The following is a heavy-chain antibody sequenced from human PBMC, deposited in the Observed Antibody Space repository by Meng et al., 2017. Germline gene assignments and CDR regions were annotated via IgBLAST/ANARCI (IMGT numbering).Heavy chain of an antibody. J-gene: IGHJ4*01. CDR1: GFTFSDYY. V-gene: IGHV3-11*04. CDR3: ARAQHCGGDCYWQLDY. CDR2: ISSSGSTI. D-gene: IGHD2-21*02. Sequence: GESLKISCAASGFTFSDYYMSWIRQAPGKGLEWVSYISSSGSTIYYADSVKGRFTISRDNAKNSLYLQMNSLRAEDTAVYYCARAQHCGGDCYWQLDYWGQGTRVTVSS.